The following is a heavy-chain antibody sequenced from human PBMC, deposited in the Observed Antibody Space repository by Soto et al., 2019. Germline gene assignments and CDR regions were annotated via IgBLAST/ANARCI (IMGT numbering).Heavy chain of an antibody. CDR1: GFTFSSYG. Sequence: QVQLVESGGGVVQPGRSLRLSCAASGFTFSSYGMHWVRQAPGKGLEWVAVMWYDGSNKYYADSVKGRFTISRDNSKNTLYLQMNSLRAEDTAVYYCARDRRYSSSWSFDYWGQGTLVTVSS. V-gene: IGHV3-33*01. D-gene: IGHD6-13*01. CDR3: ARDRRYSSSWSFDY. J-gene: IGHJ4*02. CDR2: MWYDGSNK.